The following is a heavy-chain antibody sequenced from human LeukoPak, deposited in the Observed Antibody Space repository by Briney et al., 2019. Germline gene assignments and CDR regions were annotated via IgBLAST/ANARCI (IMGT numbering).Heavy chain of an antibody. CDR1: GFTFSSYA. CDR3: ASAAPISEYTYAYDY. J-gene: IGHJ4*02. V-gene: IGHV3-30-3*01. Sequence: GGSLRLSCAASGFTFSSYAMHWVRQAPGKGLEWVAVISYDGSNKYYADSVKGRFTISRDNSKNTLYLQMNSLRAEDTAVYYCASAAPISEYTYAYDYWGQGTLVTVSS. D-gene: IGHD5-18*01. CDR2: ISYDGSNK.